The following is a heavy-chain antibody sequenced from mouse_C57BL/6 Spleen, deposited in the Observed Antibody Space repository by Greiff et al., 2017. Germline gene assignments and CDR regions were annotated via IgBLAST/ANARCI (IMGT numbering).Heavy chain of an antibody. J-gene: IGHJ2*01. CDR2: IHPNSGST. D-gene: IGHD1-1*01. Sequence: QVQLKQPGAELVKPGASVKLSCKASGYTFTSYWMHWVKQRPGQGLEWIGMIHPNSGSTNYNEKFKSKATLTVDKSSSTAYMQLSSLTSEDSAVYYCATPNYYGSSYPFDYWGQGTTLTVSS. CDR1: GYTFTSYW. V-gene: IGHV1-64*01. CDR3: ATPNYYGSSYPFDY.